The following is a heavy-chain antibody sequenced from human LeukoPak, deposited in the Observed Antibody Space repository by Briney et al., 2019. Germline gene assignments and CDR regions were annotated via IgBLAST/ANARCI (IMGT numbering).Heavy chain of an antibody. D-gene: IGHD3-22*01. J-gene: IGHJ4*02. CDR1: GFTFSSYG. Sequence: PGGSLRLSCAASGFTFSSYGMHWVRQAPGKGLEWVAVISYDGSHKYYADSVKGRFTISRDNSKNTLYLQMNSLRAEDTAVYYCAKQHDYDWEGYFDYWGQGTLVTVSS. CDR3: AKQHDYDWEGYFDY. V-gene: IGHV3-30*18. CDR2: ISYDGSHK.